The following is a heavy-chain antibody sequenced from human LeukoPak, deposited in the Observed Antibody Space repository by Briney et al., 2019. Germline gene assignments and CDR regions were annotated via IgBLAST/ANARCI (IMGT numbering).Heavy chain of an antibody. CDR1: GFTFSSHD. Sequence: LTAGPLRLSCAAPGFTFSSHDMHWVRQPTGKGLQWVSDIGTAGNTYYTDSVKGRFTISRENAKNSLYLQMDNLRAEDTAVYYCARSKSYSSGWTDFDCWGQGTLVTVSS. J-gene: IGHJ4*02. CDR3: ARSKSYSSGWTDFDC. V-gene: IGHV3-13*01. D-gene: IGHD6-19*01. CDR2: IGTAGNT.